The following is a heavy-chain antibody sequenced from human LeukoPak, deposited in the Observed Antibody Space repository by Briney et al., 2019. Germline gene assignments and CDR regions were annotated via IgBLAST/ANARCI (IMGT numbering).Heavy chain of an antibody. CDR1: GFTFSGSA. D-gene: IGHD3-22*01. V-gene: IGHV3-73*01. Sequence: GGSLRLSCAASGFTFSGSAMHWVRQASGKGLEWVGRIRSKANSYATAYAASVKGRFTISRDDSKNTAYLQMNSLKTEDTAVYYCTPLHDSKVDSAPFDYWGQGTLVTVSS. CDR3: TPLHDSKVDSAPFDY. CDR2: IRSKANSYAT. J-gene: IGHJ4*02.